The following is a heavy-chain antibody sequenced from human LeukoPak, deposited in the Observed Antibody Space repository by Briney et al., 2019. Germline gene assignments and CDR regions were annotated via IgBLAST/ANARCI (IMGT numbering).Heavy chain of an antibody. Sequence: ASVKVSCKASGYTFTSYDINWVRQATGQGLEWMGWMNPNSGNTGYAQKFQGRVTMTRNTSISTAYMELSSLRSEDTAVYYCATPTQLHYYHGMDVWGQGTTVTVSS. J-gene: IGHJ6*02. V-gene: IGHV1-8*01. CDR1: GYTFTSYD. CDR2: MNPNSGNT. D-gene: IGHD4-23*01. CDR3: ATPTQLHYYHGMDV.